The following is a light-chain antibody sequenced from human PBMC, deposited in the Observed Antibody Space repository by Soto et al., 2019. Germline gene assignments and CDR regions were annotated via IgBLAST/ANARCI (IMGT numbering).Light chain of an antibody. CDR2: KAS. Sequence: DVVMTQSPLSLPVTLGQPASISCRSSQSLVYSDGIAYLSWFQQRPGQSPRRLIYKASNRDSGVPDRFSGSGSDTDFALHINRVEAEDVGTYYCMQGTRWPPTFGRGNRVEIK. J-gene: IGKJ1*01. V-gene: IGKV2-30*01. CDR3: MQGTRWPPT. CDR1: QSLVYSDGIAY.